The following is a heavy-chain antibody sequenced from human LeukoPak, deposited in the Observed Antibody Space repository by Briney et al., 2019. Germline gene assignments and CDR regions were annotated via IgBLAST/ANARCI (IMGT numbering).Heavy chain of an antibody. CDR1: GYTLTELS. CDR2: FDPEDGET. J-gene: IGHJ6*02. V-gene: IGHV1-24*01. CDR3: AKSAEGDGSGSYYNPLYYYYGMDV. Sequence: ASVKVSCKVSGYTLTELSMHWVRQAPGKGLEWMGGFDPEDGETIYAQKFQGRVTMTEDTSTDTAYMELSSLRSEDTAVYYCAKSAEGDGSGSYYNPLYYYYGMDVWGQGTTVTVSS. D-gene: IGHD3-10*01.